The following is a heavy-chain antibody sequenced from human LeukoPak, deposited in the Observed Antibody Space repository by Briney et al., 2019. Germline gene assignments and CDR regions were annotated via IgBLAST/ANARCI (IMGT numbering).Heavy chain of an antibody. D-gene: IGHD3-22*01. J-gene: IGHJ4*02. V-gene: IGHV1-18*01. CDR1: GGTFSSYA. Sequence: GSSVKVSCKASGGTFSSYAISWVRQAPGQGLEWMGWISAYNGNTNYAQKLQGRVTMTTDTSTSTAYMELRSLRSDDTAVYYCARDLVPPNYYDSSGYYPNFDYWGQGTLVTVSS. CDR2: ISAYNGNT. CDR3: ARDLVPPNYYDSSGYYPNFDY.